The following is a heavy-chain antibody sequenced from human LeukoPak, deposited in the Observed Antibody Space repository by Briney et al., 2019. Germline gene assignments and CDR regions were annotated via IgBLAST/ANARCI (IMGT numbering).Heavy chain of an antibody. CDR3: VSFYETY. J-gene: IGHJ4*02. CDR1: GLTFSSSW. D-gene: IGHD2/OR15-2a*01. V-gene: IGHV3-7*01. Sequence: GGSLRLSCAVSGLTFSSSWMDWVRQAPGKGLEWVASINPDGNKKYSADSVKGRFTISRDNAENSLYLQMNSLRVEDTAVYYCVSFYETYWGRGTLVTVSS. CDR2: INPDGNKK.